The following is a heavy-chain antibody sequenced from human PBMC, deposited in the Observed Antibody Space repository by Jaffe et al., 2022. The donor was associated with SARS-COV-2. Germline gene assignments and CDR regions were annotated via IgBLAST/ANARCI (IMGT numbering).Heavy chain of an antibody. CDR1: GFTFSNAW. J-gene: IGHJ4*02. CDR3: TTGPIYFGVVPDY. CDR2: IKSKTDGGTT. V-gene: IGHV3-15*01. D-gene: IGHD3-3*01. Sequence: EVQLVESGGGLVKPGGSLRLSCAASGFTFSNAWMSWVRQAPGKGLEWVGRIKSKTDGGTTDYAAPVKGRFTISRDDSKNTLYLQMNSLKTEDTAVYYCTTGPIYFGVVPDYWGQGTLVTVSS.